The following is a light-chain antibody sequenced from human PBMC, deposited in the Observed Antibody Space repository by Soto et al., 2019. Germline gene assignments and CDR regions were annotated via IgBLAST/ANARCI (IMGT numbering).Light chain of an antibody. V-gene: IGLV2-14*01. CDR2: EVS. Sequence: QSALTQPASVSGSPGQSITISCTGTSSDVGGYNYVSWYQQHPGKAPKLMIYEVSNRPSGVSNRFSGSKSGNTASLTISGLQAEDAADYYCSSYTRSSTGFVFGTGTKLTVL. CDR1: SSDVGGYNY. CDR3: SSYTRSSTGFV. J-gene: IGLJ1*01.